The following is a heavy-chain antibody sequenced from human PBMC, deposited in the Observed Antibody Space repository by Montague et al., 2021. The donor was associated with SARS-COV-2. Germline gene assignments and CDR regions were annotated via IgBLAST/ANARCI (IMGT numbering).Heavy chain of an antibody. CDR2: IYHSGNT. V-gene: IGHV4-59*01. CDR1: GGFISSSY. J-gene: IGHJ6*02. Sequence: SETLSLTCTVPGGFISSSYWSWIRRPPRKGLEWIGYIYHSGNTNYYPSPHSRVTISIDTSMNQFSLSLSPMTAADTAAYFCARYLLPPRTAIKANFFGLDVWGQGTTVTVSS. D-gene: IGHD2-21*02. CDR3: ARYLLPPRTAIKANFFGLDV.